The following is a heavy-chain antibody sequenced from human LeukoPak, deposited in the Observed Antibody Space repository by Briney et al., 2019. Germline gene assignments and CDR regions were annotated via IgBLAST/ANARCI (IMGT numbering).Heavy chain of an antibody. J-gene: IGHJ4*02. Sequence: SETLSLTCTVSGDSFSSTGYYWNWIRQPAGKGLEWIGRFYRENMDYNPSLKSRATISLDTSKNQFSLKLSSVTAADTAVYYCARGIGAAAGTWNYWGQGTQVTVSS. D-gene: IGHD6-13*01. V-gene: IGHV4-61*10. CDR3: ARGIGAAAGTWNY. CDR2: FYRENM. CDR1: GDSFSSTGYY.